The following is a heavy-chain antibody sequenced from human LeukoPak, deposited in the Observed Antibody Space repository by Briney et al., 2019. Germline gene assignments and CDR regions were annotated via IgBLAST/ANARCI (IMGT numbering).Heavy chain of an antibody. D-gene: IGHD2-21*01. Sequence: ASVKVSCKASGYTFTSYYMHWVRQAPGQGLEWMGIINPSGGSTSYAQKFQGRVTMTRDTSTSTVYMELSSLRSEDTAVYYCAKGRLAYCGGDCPFDYWGQGTLVTVSS. J-gene: IGHJ4*02. CDR2: INPSGGST. V-gene: IGHV1-46*01. CDR1: GYTFTSYY. CDR3: AKGRLAYCGGDCPFDY.